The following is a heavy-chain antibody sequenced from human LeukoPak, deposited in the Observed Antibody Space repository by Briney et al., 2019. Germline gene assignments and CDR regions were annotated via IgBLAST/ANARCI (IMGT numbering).Heavy chain of an antibody. V-gene: IGHV5-51*01. J-gene: IGHJ4*02. Sequence: GESLKISCKGSGYSFTSYCIGWVRQMPGKGLEWMGIIYPGDADTRYSPPFQGQVTISADTSISTAYLQWSSLKASDTAMYYCARRPYYDFWSGYDYWGQGTLVTVSS. CDR1: GYSFTSYC. CDR3: ARRPYYDFWSGYDY. CDR2: IYPGDADT. D-gene: IGHD3-3*01.